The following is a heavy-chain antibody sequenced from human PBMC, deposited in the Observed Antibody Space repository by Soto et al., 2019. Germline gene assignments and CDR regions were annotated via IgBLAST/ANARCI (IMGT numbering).Heavy chain of an antibody. Sequence: QITLKESGPPLVKPTQTLTLTCTFSGFSLSTSGVSVGWIRQPPGKALEWLALIYWDDDKRYSPSLKSRLTITKDTSKTQVVLTMTNMDPVDTATYYCAHRRDLEGGHDYWGQGTLVTVSS. CDR1: GFSLSTSGVS. V-gene: IGHV2-5*02. CDR2: IYWDDDK. D-gene: IGHD1-1*01. J-gene: IGHJ4*02. CDR3: AHRRDLEGGHDY.